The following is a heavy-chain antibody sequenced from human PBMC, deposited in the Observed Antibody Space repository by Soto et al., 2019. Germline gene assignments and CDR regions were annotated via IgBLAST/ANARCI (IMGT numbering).Heavy chain of an antibody. J-gene: IGHJ4*01. V-gene: IGHV3-23*01. CDR3: ARTTTTKSRDY. D-gene: IGHD4-17*01. Sequence: EVQLLESGGGLVQPGGSLGLSCAASGFTFSSYDMSWVRQAPGKGLEYVSSISVTGSGTYYADSVKGRFTISRDNSKNTLYLQMNSLRVEDTAVYYCARTTTTKSRDYWRHGTLGTVSA. CDR2: ISVTGSGT. CDR1: GFTFSSYD.